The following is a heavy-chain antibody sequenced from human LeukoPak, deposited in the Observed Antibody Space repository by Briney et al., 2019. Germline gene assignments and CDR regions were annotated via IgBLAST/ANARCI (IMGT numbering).Heavy chain of an antibody. D-gene: IGHD5-24*01. CDR2: IWYDGSNK. CDR3: ARGGGYNYEGLDY. Sequence: PGGSLRLSCAASGFTFSSYGMHWVRQAPGKGLEGVAVIWYDGSNKYYAASVKGRFTVSRDNSKNTLYLQMNSLRAEDTAVYYCARGGGYNYEGLDYWGQGTLVTVSS. CDR1: GFTFSSYG. J-gene: IGHJ4*02. V-gene: IGHV3-33*01.